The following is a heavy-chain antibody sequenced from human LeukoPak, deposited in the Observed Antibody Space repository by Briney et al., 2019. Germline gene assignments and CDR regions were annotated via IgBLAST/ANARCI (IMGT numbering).Heavy chain of an antibody. V-gene: IGHV3-53*04. CDR3: ARGGFCTGGSCYNY. CDR2: IYTDGST. J-gene: IGHJ4*02. D-gene: IGHD2-15*01. CDR1: GFTISSNY. Sequence: GGSLRLSCAVSGFTISSNYMSWVRQAPGKGLEWVSLIYTDGSTTYADSVKGRFTISSHTSKNTLYLQMNSLRTEDTAVYYCARGGFCTGGSCYNYWGQGTLVTVSS.